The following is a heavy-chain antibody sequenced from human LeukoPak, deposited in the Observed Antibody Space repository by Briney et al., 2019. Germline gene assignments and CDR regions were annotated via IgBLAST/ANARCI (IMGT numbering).Heavy chain of an antibody. J-gene: IGHJ5*02. CDR1: GGTFSSYA. V-gene: IGHV1-69*04. Sequence: GASVKVSCKASGGTFSSYAISWVRQAPGQGLEWMGRIIPILGIANYAQKFQGRVTITADKSTSTAYMELSSLRSEDTAVYYCARNYSDYEDWFDPWGQGTLVTVSS. CDR3: ARNYSDYEDWFDP. D-gene: IGHD4-11*01. CDR2: IIPILGIA.